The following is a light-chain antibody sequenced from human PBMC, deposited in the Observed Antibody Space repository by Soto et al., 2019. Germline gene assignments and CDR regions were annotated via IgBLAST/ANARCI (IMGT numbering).Light chain of an antibody. CDR3: QQYNDWPRT. CDR1: QSVSSD. CDR2: GAS. Sequence: EIVMTQSPATLSVSPGERATLSCRASQSVSSDLAWYQHKPGQAPRLLIYGASTRATGIPARFSGSASGTEFTLTISSLQSEDFGVYYCQQYNDWPRTFGQGTRLEIK. V-gene: IGKV3-15*01. J-gene: IGKJ5*01.